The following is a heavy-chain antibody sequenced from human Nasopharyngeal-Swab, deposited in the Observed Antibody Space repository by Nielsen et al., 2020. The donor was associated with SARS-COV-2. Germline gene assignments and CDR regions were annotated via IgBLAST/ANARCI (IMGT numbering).Heavy chain of an antibody. CDR3: AGRPYSSSYWFDP. V-gene: IGHV4-34*01. D-gene: IGHD6-6*01. Sequence: SETLSLTCAVYGGSFSGYYWSWIRQPPGKGLVWIGEINHSGSTNYNPSLKSRVTISVDTSKNQFSLKLSSVTAADTAVYYCAGRPYSSSYWFDPWGQGTLVTVSS. CDR2: INHSGST. CDR1: GGSFSGYY. J-gene: IGHJ5*02.